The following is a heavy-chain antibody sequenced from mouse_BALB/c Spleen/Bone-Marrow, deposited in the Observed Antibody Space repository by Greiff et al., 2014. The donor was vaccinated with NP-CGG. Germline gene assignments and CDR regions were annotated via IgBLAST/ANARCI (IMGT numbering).Heavy chain of an antibody. J-gene: IGHJ2*01. D-gene: IGHD2-4*01. CDR1: GYSITSDYA. CDR2: ISYSGIT. Sequence: EVQLQESGPGLVKPSQSLSLTCTVTGYSITSDYAWNWIRQFPGNKLEWMGYISYSGITSYNPSLKSRISITRDTSKNQFFLQLSSVTTEDTATYYCARYDYDGVDYWGQGTTLTVSS. V-gene: IGHV3-2*02. CDR3: ARYDYDGVDY.